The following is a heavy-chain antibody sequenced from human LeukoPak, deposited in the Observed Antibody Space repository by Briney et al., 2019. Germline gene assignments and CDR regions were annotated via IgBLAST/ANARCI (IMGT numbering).Heavy chain of an antibody. CDR1: GDFISSGEYY. J-gene: IGHJ4*02. Sequence: PSETLSLTCTVSGDFISSGEYYWNWIRQSPGKGLEWIGYIYYSGRTYDNPSLKSRVTISVDTSKNEFSLKLSSVTAADTAVYYCVRGAMYGDVPRHVHVWYFDYWGQGTLVTVSS. V-gene: IGHV4-30-4*01. D-gene: IGHD4-17*01. CDR3: VRGAMYGDVPRHVHVWYFDY. CDR2: IYYSGRT.